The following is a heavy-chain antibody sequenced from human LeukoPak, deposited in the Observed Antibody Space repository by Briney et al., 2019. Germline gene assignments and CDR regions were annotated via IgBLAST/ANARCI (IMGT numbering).Heavy chain of an antibody. CDR2: INNDGSST. D-gene: IGHD3-3*02. J-gene: IGHJ4*02. V-gene: IGHV3-74*01. CDR3: ARDGILGSHDY. Sequence: GGSLRLSCAASGFTFSSYAMSWVRQAPGKGLVWVARINNDGSSTSYADSVKGRFTISRDNAKNTIDLQMNSLRVEDTAVYYCARDGILGSHDYWGQGILVTVSS. CDR1: GFTFSSYA.